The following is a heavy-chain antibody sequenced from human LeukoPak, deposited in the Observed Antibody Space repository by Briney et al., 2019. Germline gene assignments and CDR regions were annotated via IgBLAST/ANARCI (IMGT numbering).Heavy chain of an antibody. Sequence: SETLSLTCTVSGDSISTSSYYWSWIRQPPGKGLEWIGEINHSGSTNYSPSLKSRVTISVDTSKNQFSLKLSSVTAADTAVYYCARRRYYGSGMDVWGKGTTVTISS. J-gene: IGHJ6*03. CDR2: INHSGST. CDR1: GDSISTSSYY. V-gene: IGHV4-39*07. CDR3: ARRRYYGSGMDV. D-gene: IGHD3-10*01.